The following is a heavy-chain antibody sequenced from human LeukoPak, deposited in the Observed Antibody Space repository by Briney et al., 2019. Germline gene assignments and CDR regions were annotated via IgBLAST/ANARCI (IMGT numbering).Heavy chain of an antibody. D-gene: IGHD2-8*02. CDR1: GFTFSDYA. CDR3: ARNADYPGAGDLDY. J-gene: IGHJ4*02. CDR2: ISYDGTKK. Sequence: GGSLRLSCAASGFTFSDYAIYWVRQAPGKGLEWVAIISYDGTKKSYAKSVKGRFTISRDNSKKTVYLQMSSLRDDDTATFFCARNADYPGAGDLDYWGQGTLVIVSS. V-gene: IGHV3-30*04.